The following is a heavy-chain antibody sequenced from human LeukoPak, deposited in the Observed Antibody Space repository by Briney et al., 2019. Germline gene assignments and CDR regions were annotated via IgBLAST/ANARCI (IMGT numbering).Heavy chain of an antibody. CDR1: GYTFTSYD. CDR3: ARVINTAMVSFDY. Sequence: ASVKVSCKSSGYTFTSYDINWVRQATGQGLEWMGWMNPNSGNTGYAQKFQGRVTITRNTSISTAYMELSSLRSEDTAVYYCARVINTAMVSFDYWGQGTLVTVSS. V-gene: IGHV1-8*03. J-gene: IGHJ4*02. D-gene: IGHD5-18*01. CDR2: MNPNSGNT.